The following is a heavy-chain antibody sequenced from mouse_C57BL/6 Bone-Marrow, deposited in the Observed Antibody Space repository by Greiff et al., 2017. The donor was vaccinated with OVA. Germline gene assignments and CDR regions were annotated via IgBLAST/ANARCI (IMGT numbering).Heavy chain of an antibody. CDR1: GFTFTDYY. J-gene: IGHJ4*01. D-gene: IGHD1-1*01. V-gene: IGHV7-3*01. CDR2: IRNKATGYTT. CDR3: ARWDYYGSSYDAMDY. Sequence: EVKVVESGGGLVQPGGSLSLSCAASGFTFTDYYMSWVRQPPGKALEWLGFIRNKATGYTTEYSASVKGRFTISRDNSQSILYLQMNALRAEDSATYYCARWDYYGSSYDAMDYWGQGTSVTVSS.